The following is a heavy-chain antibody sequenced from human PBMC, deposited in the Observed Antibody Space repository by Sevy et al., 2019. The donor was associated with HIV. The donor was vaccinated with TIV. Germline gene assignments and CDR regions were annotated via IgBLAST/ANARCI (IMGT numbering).Heavy chain of an antibody. CDR2: ISYDGSQQ. CDR3: AKSRYSRDGDFDY. Sequence: GGSLRLSCAASGFTFSSYGMHWVRQAPGKGLEWVAVISYDGSQQYYVDSVKGRLTISRDNNKNMVYLQMNSLRAGDTAVYYCAKSRYSRDGDFDYWGQGTLVTVSS. D-gene: IGHD2-15*01. J-gene: IGHJ4*02. V-gene: IGHV3-30*18. CDR1: GFTFSSYG.